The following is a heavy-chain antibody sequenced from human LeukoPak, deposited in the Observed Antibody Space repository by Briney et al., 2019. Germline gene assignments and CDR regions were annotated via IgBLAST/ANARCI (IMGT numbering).Heavy chain of an antibody. CDR1: GFTFSSYW. CDR2: ISYDGSNK. J-gene: IGHJ4*02. Sequence: PGGSLRLSCAASGFTFSSYWMSWVRQAPGKGLEWVAVISYDGSNKYYADSVKGRFTISRDNSKNTLYLQMNSLRAEDTAVYYCASGVLGYSSGWVDYWGQGTLVTVSS. V-gene: IGHV3-30-3*01. CDR3: ASGVLGYSSGWVDY. D-gene: IGHD6-19*01.